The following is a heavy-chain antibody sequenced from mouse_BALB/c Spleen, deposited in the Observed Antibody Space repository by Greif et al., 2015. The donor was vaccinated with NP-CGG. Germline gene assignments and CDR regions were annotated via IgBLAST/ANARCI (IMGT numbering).Heavy chain of an antibody. D-gene: IGHD2-12*01. CDR3: TSAYYSYALDS. CDR2: IYPDSGSA. CDR1: GYTFTTYW. V-gene: IGHV1S22*01. Sequence: LQQPGSELVRPGASVKLSCKASGYTFTTYWMHWVKQRPGQGLEWIGTIYPDSGSAYYDEKSKSKATLTVDTSSSTAYMQLSSLTSEDSAVYYCTSAYYSYALDSWGQGTSVTVSS. J-gene: IGHJ4*01.